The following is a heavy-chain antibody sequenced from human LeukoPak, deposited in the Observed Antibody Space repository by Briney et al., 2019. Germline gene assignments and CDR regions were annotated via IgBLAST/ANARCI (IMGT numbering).Heavy chain of an antibody. CDR1: GFTFSSYW. J-gene: IGHJ4*02. V-gene: IGHV3-74*01. CDR3: ASLNAVWYFDY. CDR2: INTDGSTT. Sequence: GGSLRLSCAASGFTFSSYWMHWVRQAPGKGLVWVSRINTDGSTTNYADSVKGRFTISRDNAKNTLYLQMNSLRAEDTAVYYCASLNAVWYFDYWGQGTLVTVSS. D-gene: IGHD1-1*01.